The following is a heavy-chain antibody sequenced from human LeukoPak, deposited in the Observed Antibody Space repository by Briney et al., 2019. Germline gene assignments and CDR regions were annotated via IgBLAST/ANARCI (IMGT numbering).Heavy chain of an antibody. J-gene: IGHJ4*02. V-gene: IGHV1-8*01. D-gene: IGHD3-3*01. CDR2: MNPNSGNT. CDR1: GYTFTSYD. Sequence: ASVKVSCKASGYTFTSYDINWVRQAPGQGVEWMGWMNPNSGNTGYAQKFQGRVTMTRNTSISTAYMELSSLRSEDTAVYYCARGVDFWSGYYLQSSSIHFDYWGQGTLVTVSS. CDR3: ARGVDFWSGYYLQSSSIHFDY.